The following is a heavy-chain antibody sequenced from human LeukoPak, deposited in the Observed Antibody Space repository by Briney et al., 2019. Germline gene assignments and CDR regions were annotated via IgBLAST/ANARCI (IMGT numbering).Heavy chain of an antibody. J-gene: IGHJ4*02. Sequence: ASVTVSYTTSGYTFIDYYIHWIRQAPGQGLEWMGRINPSTGGTDFAQKFQGKVSMTRDTSISTAYMELSRLGSDDTAVYYCATLGEDNTDTPFDYWGQGTLVTVSS. V-gene: IGHV1-2*06. CDR2: INPSTGGT. CDR1: GYTFIDYY. CDR3: ATLGEDNTDTPFDY. D-gene: IGHD3-16*01.